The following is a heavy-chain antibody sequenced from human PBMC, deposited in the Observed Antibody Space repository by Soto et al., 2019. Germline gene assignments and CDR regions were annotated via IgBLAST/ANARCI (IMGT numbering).Heavy chain of an antibody. D-gene: IGHD3-16*01. V-gene: IGHV3-48*01. J-gene: IGHJ4*02. CDR1: GFTFSSYS. CDR3: ARGSTDMITFGNHFDY. Sequence: EVQLVESGGGLVQPGGSLRLSCAASGFTFSSYSMNWVRQAPGKGLEWVSYIISSSSTIYYADSVKGRFTISRDNAKTSLYLQMNSLRAEDTAVYYCARGSTDMITFGNHFDYWGQGTLVTVSS. CDR2: IISSSSTI.